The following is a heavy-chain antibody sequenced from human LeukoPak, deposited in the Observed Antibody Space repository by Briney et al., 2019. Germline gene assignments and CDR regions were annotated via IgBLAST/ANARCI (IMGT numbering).Heavy chain of an antibody. CDR2: IYYTENA. CDR1: CGSITSSY. V-gene: IGHV4-59*01. Sequence: SETLPLTCSVSCGSITSSYWSWLRQAPGKGLEWLGYIYYTENAKYNPSLKSRVTMSLDTSKNQLSLKLTSVTAADTAVYHCATTRGYSYCFFYFDQWGQGTLVTVSS. D-gene: IGHD5-18*01. CDR3: ATTRGYSYCFFYFDQ. J-gene: IGHJ4*02.